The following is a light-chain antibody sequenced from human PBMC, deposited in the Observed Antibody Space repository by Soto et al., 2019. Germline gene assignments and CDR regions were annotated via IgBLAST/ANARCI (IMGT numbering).Light chain of an antibody. J-gene: IGKJ4*01. V-gene: IGKV3-15*01. Sequence: EIVMTQSPAFLSVSPGERVILSCRASQSVFSNLAWYQQKPGQAPRLLIYSASARVTGIPARFSGSGSGTEFTLTISSLQSEHFAVYYCQQYHNWPPLTFGGGTKVEIK. CDR3: QQYHNWPPLT. CDR2: SAS. CDR1: QSVFSN.